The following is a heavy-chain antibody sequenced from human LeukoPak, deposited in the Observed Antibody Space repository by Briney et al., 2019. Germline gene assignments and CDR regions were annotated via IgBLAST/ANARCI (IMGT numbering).Heavy chain of an antibody. J-gene: IGHJ4*02. V-gene: IGHV3-30*18. CDR3: AKARPLEAWFGESHFDY. CDR2: ISYDGSNK. Sequence: PGGSLRLSCAASGFTFSSYGMHWVRQAPGKGLEWVAVISYDGSNKYYADSVKGRFTISRDNSKNTLYLQMNSLRAEDTAVYYCAKARPLEAWFGESHFDYWGQGTLVTVSS. CDR1: GFTFSSYG. D-gene: IGHD3-10*01.